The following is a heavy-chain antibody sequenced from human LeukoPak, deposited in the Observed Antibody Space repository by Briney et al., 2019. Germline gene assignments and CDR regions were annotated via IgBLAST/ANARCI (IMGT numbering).Heavy chain of an antibody. CDR1: GYTFTSYY. CDR2: INPGGGST. J-gene: IGHJ4*02. CDR3: ARPAVAGHFDY. D-gene: IGHD6-19*01. V-gene: IGHV1-46*01. Sequence: ASVKVSCKASGYTFTSYYMHWVRQAPGQGLEWMGIINPGGGSTSYAQKFQGRVTMTRDTSTSTVYMELSSLRSEDTAVYYCARPAVAGHFDYWGQGTLVTVSS.